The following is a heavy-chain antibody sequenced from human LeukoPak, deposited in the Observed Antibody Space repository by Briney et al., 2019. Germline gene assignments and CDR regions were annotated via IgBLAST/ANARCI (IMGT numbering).Heavy chain of an antibody. CDR2: MNPNSGNT. CDR3: ARSQAMVRGVMLSNWFDP. J-gene: IGHJ5*02. V-gene: IGHV1-8*03. D-gene: IGHD3-10*01. Sequence: GASVKVSCKASGGTFSSYVISWVRQATGQGLEWMGWMNPNSGNTGYAQKFQGRVTITRNTSISTAYMELSSLRSEDTAVYYCARSQAMVRGVMLSNWFDPWGQGTLVTVSS. CDR1: GGTFSSYV.